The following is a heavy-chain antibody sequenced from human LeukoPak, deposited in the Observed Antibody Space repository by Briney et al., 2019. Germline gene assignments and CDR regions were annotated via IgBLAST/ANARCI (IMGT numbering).Heavy chain of an antibody. J-gene: IGHJ6*02. V-gene: IGHV3-20*04. Sequence: GGSLRLSCAASGFTFDDYGMSWVRQAPGKGLEWVSGINWNSGSTGYADSVKGRFTISRDNAKNSLYLQMNSLRAEDTALYYCARDLVVPAAIGYYYYYGMDVWGQGTTVTVSS. CDR3: ARDLVVPAAIGYYYYYGMDV. CDR2: INWNSGST. D-gene: IGHD2-2*02. CDR1: GFTFDDYG.